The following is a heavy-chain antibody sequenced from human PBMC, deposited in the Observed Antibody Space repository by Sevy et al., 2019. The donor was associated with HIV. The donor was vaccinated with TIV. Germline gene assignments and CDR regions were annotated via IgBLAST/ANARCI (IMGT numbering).Heavy chain of an antibody. CDR2: IKQDGSEK. CDR1: GFTFSSYW. CDR3: ARDPRYNWGGYYGMDV. D-gene: IGHD1-20*01. J-gene: IGHJ6*02. Sequence: GGSLRLSCAASGFTFSSYWMSWVRQAPGKGLEWVANIKQDGSEKYYVDSVKGRFTISRDNAKNSLYLQMNSLRAEDTAVSYCARDPRYNWGGYYGMDVWGQGTTVTVSS. V-gene: IGHV3-7*03.